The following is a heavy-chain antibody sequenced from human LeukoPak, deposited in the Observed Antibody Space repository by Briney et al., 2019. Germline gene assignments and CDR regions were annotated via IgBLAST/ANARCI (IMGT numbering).Heavy chain of an antibody. CDR2: IKTDGSTT. CDR3: ARASTTVPNLLDY. D-gene: IGHD4-17*01. V-gene: IGHV3-74*01. Sequence: GGSLRLSCAASGFTVSSNYMSWVRQAPGKGLVWVSRIKTDGSTTIYADSVKGRFTISRDNSKNTVYLQMNSLRAEDTAVYYCARASTTVPNLLDYWGQGTLVTVSS. CDR1: GFTVSSNY. J-gene: IGHJ4*02.